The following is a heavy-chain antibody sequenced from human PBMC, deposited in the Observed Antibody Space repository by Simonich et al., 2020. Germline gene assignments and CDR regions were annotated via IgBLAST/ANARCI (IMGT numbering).Heavy chain of an antibody. D-gene: IGHD6-19*01. V-gene: IGHV3-21*01. CDR2: ISSSSSYV. J-gene: IGHJ6*02. Sequence: EVQLVESGGGLVKPGGSLRLSCAASGFTFSSYSINWVRQAPGKGLAWVSSISSSSSYVYYEESIKDRFTVTRENAKYSMYLKMTSLRAEDTAVYYCAGWIAVAGEGAYGMDVWGQGTTVTVSS. CDR3: AGWIAVAGEGAYGMDV. CDR1: GFTFSSYS.